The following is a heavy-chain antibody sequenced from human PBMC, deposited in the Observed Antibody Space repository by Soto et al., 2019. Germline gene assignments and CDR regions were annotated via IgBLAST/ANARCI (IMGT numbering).Heavy chain of an antibody. J-gene: IGHJ6*03. CDR2: IIPILGIA. V-gene: IGHV1-69*02. CDR3: AGYGSGSYKYYYYYMDV. Sequence: SVKVSCKASGGPFSSYTISWVRQAPGQGLEWMGRIIPILGIANYAQKFQGRVTITADKSTSTAYMELSSLRSEDTAVYYCAGYGSGSYKYYYYYMDVWGKGTTVTVSS. D-gene: IGHD3-10*01. CDR1: GGPFSSYT.